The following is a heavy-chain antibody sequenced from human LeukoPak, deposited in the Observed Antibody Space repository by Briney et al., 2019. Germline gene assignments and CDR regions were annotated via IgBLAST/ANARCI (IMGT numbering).Heavy chain of an antibody. Sequence: GGSLRLSCAAAGFTVSSNNMSWGHQAPGKGLEWVSIIYSDGNSIHADSVKGRFTTSRDNSKNTLYLQMNSLRAEDTAVYYCARVVSDPWGQGTLVTVSS. J-gene: IGHJ5*02. CDR2: IYSDGNS. CDR3: ARVVSDP. D-gene: IGHD6-6*01. CDR1: GFTVSSNN. V-gene: IGHV3-66*01.